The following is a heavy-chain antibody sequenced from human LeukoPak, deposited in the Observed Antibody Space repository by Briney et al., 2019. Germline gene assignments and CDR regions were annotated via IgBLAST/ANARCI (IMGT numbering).Heavy chain of an antibody. V-gene: IGHV3-48*01. D-gene: IGHD3-16*02. CDR3: ARVGVRFDY. CDR1: EFTFSSYS. Sequence: GGSLRLSCAASEFTFSSYSMNWVRQAPGEGLECVSYISSSRSTIYYADSVKGRFTISRDNAKNSLYLQMNSLRAEDTAVYYCARVGVRFDYWGQGTMVTVSS. CDR2: ISSSRSTI. J-gene: IGHJ4*02.